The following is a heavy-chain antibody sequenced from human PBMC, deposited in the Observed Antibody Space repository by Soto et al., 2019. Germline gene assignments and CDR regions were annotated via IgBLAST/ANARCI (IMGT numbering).Heavy chain of an antibody. J-gene: IGHJ6*02. CDR1: GYTFTSYG. V-gene: IGHV1-18*01. Sequence: QVQLVQSGAEVKKPGASVKVSCKASGYTFTSYGISWVRQAPGQGLEWMGWISAYNGNTNYAQKLQGRVTMTTDTSTSTAYMELRSLSSDDTAVYYCARDPDKGGSGRYRYGMDAWGQGTTVTVSS. CDR2: ISAYNGNT. CDR3: ARDPDKGGSGRYRYGMDA. D-gene: IGHD3-10*01.